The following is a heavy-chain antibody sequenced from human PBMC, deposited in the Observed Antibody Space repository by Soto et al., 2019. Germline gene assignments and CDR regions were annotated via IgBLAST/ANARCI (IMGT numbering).Heavy chain of an antibody. CDR1: GFTPTKTP. Sequence: GGSLRLSCAGSGFTPTKTPLSWVRQPPGKGLEWVSSISSSSSYIYYADSVKGRFTISRDNAKNSLYLQMNSLRAEDTAVYYCARDPQDIVVVPAARNWFDPWGQGTLVTVPQ. CDR2: ISSSSSYI. J-gene: IGHJ5*02. V-gene: IGHV3-21*01. D-gene: IGHD2-2*01. CDR3: ARDPQDIVVVPAARNWFDP.